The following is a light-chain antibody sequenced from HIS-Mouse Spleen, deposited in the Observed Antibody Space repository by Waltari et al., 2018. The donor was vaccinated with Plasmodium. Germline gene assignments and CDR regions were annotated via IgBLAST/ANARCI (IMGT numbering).Light chain of an antibody. CDR2: EDS. CDR1: ALPKKY. J-gene: IGLJ3*02. Sequence: SYELTQPPSVSVSPGQTARITCSGDALPKKYAYWYQQKSGQAPVLVIYEDSKRPSWIPERFSGSSSGTMSTLTISGAQLEDEADYYCYSTDSSGNHRVFGAGTKLTVL. V-gene: IGLV3-10*01. CDR3: YSTDSSGNHRV.